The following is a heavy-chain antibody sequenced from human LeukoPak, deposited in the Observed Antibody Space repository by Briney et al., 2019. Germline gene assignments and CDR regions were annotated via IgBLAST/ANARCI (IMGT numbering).Heavy chain of an antibody. CDR2: IWYDGSHK. Sequence: GGSLRLSCAASGFTFGRYGMPWVRQPPGQGLEWVAFIWYDGSHKDYADSVKGRFTISGDNSKNTLFLQMNSLRAEDTAEYFCARGRGDCSTTSCYIDYWGQGTLVTVSS. V-gene: IGHV3-33*01. D-gene: IGHD2-2*01. CDR3: ARGRGDCSTTSCYIDY. CDR1: GFTFGRYG. J-gene: IGHJ4*02.